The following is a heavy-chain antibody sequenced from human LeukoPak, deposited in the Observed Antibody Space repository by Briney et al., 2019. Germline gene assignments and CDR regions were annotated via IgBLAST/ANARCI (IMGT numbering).Heavy chain of an antibody. CDR2: INPNSGGT. V-gene: IGHV1-2*02. Sequence: ASVKVSCKASGYTFTGYYIHWVRQAPGQGLEWMGWINPNSGGTNYAQNFQGRVTMTRDTSISTAYMELTSLRSDDTAVYYCARDGYDSSGYWGQGTLVTVSS. J-gene: IGHJ4*02. CDR3: ARDGYDSSGY. CDR1: GYTFTGYY. D-gene: IGHD3-22*01.